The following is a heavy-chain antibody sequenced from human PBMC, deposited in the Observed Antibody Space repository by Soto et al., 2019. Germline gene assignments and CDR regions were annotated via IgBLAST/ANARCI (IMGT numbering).Heavy chain of an antibody. CDR2: INHSGST. D-gene: IGHD1-1*01. J-gene: IGHJ4*02. CDR3: ARKGYEENWNFDY. V-gene: IGHV4-34*01. Sequence: PSETLSLTCAVYGGSFSGYYWSWIRQPPGEGLEWIGEINHSGSTNYNPSLKSRVTISVDTSKNQFSLKLGSVTAADTAVYYCARKGYEENWNFDYWGQGTLVTVSS. CDR1: GGSFSGYY.